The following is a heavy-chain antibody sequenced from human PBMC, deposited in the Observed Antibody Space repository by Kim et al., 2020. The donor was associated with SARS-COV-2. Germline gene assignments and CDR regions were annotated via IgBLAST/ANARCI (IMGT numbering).Heavy chain of an antibody. Sequence: GSLRLSCAASGFPFSVAPMHWVRQAPGKGLEWVAGISDDGESRYYANFVRDRFAFSRDNSKNMLYLQLNSLEIDDTAVYYCAKEAYTSGFSGCFNIRGRGTLVTVSS. D-gene: IGHD3-10*01. V-gene: IGHV3-30*09. J-gene: IGHJ4*02. CDR2: ISDDGESR. CDR3: AKEAYTSGFSGCFNI. CDR1: GFPFSVAP.